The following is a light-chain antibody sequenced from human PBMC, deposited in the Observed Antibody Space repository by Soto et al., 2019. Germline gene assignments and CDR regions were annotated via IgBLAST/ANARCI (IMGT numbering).Light chain of an antibody. Sequence: DIPITQFPSTLSATVGDRVTITCRASQSISRWLAWYQQRPGKAPKLLIYDASSLQSGVPSRFSGSGSMTEFTLTISSLQPDDFATYYCQHYNSYSPWTFGQGTKVDIK. CDR2: DAS. J-gene: IGKJ1*01. CDR1: QSISRW. CDR3: QHYNSYSPWT. V-gene: IGKV1-5*01.